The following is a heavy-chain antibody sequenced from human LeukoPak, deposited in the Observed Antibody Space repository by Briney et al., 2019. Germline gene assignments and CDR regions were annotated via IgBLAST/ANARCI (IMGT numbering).Heavy chain of an antibody. J-gene: IGHJ4*02. D-gene: IGHD3-10*01. CDR3: ARKLGRRGIDY. CDR1: GDSVSSNSAT. CDR2: TYYRSKWCN. V-gene: IGHV6-1*01. Sequence: SQTLSLTCAISGDSVSSNSATWTFIRQSPSRGLEWLGRTYYRSKWCNEYAVYVKSRITINTDKSTNQVSLQLTSVSPDDTSMYFCARKLGRRGIDYWGQGTLVTVSS.